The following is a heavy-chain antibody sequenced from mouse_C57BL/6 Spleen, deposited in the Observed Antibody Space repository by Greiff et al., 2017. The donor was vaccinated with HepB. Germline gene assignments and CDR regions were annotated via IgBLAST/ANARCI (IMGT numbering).Heavy chain of an antibody. CDR1: GFNIKDYY. CDR2: IDPEDGDT. CDR3: TTEDYDGSSSWCAY. Sequence: VQLQQSGAELVRPGASVKLSCTASGFNIKDYYMHWVKQRPEQGLEWIGRIDPEDGDTEYAPKFQGKATMTADTSSNTAYLQLSSLTSEDTAVYYCTTEDYDGSSSWCAYWGQGTLVTVSA. J-gene: IGHJ3*01. V-gene: IGHV14-1*01. D-gene: IGHD1-1*01.